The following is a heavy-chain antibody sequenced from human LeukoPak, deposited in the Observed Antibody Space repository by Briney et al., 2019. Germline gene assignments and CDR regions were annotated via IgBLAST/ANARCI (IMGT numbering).Heavy chain of an antibody. CDR3: ARAWGVIRSLDY. J-gene: IGHJ4*02. CDR1: GGSISSYY. Sequence: PSETLSLTCTVSGGSISSYYWSWIRQPPGKGLEWIGYIYYSGSTNYNPSLKSRASISPDTSKNDFSLKLSSVTAADTAVYYCARAWGVIRSLDYWGQGTLVTASS. V-gene: IGHV4-59*08. CDR2: IYYSGST. D-gene: IGHD3-10*01.